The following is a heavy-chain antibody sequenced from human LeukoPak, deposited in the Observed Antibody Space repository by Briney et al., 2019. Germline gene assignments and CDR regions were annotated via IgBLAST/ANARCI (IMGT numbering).Heavy chain of an antibody. Sequence: GGSLRLSCAASGFTFSIYAMHWVRQAPGKGLEYVSTISSNGDSPYYANSVKGRFTISRDNSKNTLYLQMGSLRAEDMAVYFCARGSVTTVDYWGQGTLVTVSS. J-gene: IGHJ4*02. CDR2: ISSNGDSP. D-gene: IGHD4-11*01. CDR3: ARGSVTTVDY. V-gene: IGHV3-64*01. CDR1: GFTFSIYA.